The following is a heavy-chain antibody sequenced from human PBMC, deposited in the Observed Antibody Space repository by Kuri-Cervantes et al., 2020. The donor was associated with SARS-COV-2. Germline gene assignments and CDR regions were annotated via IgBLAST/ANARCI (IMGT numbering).Heavy chain of an antibody. CDR1: GGSFSGYY. J-gene: IGHJ4*02. Sequence: SQTLSLTCAVYGGSFSGYYWSWIRQPPGKGLEWIGEINHSGSTNYNPSLKSRVNISVGTSKNQFSLKLGSVTAADTAVYYCARPRTHRVGAYYFDYWGQGTLVTVSS. CDR3: ARPRTHRVGAYYFDY. D-gene: IGHD1-26*01. CDR2: INHSGST. V-gene: IGHV4-34*01.